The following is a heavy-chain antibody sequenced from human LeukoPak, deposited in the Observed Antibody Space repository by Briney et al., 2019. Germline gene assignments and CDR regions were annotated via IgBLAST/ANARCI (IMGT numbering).Heavy chain of an antibody. CDR3: ARVLFGGGILDAFDI. CDR1: GGTFSSYA. Sequence: GASVKVSCKASGGTFSSYAISWVRQAPGQGLEWMGGIIPIFGTANYAQKFQGRVTITADESTSTAYMELSGLRSEDTAVYYCARVLFGGGILDAFDIWGRGTMVTVSS. CDR2: IIPIFGTA. V-gene: IGHV1-69*13. D-gene: IGHD2-15*01. J-gene: IGHJ3*02.